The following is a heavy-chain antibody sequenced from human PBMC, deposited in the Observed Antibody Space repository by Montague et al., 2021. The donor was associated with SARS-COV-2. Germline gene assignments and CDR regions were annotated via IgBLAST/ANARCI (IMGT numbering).Heavy chain of an antibody. Sequence: SETLSLTCTVSGGSISSYYWSWIRQPPGKGLEWIGYIYYSGSTNYNHSLKSRVTISVDTSKNQFSLKLSSVTAADTAVYYCARASITMVRGVTRWYFDLWGRGTLVTVSS. V-gene: IGHV4-59*13. J-gene: IGHJ2*01. CDR2: IYYSGST. CDR3: ARASITMVRGVTRWYFDL. CDR1: GGSISSYY. D-gene: IGHD3-10*01.